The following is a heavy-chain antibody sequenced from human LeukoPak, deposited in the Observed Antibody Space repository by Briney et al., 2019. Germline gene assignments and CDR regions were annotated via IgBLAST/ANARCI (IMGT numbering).Heavy chain of an antibody. CDR2: IYSGGST. D-gene: IGHD2-15*01. Sequence: PGGSLRLSCAASGFTASSNYMSWVRQAPGKGLEWVSVIYSGGSTYYADSVKGRFTISRDNSKNTLYLQMDSLRAEDTAVYYCARDVEYCSGGSCYAYDYWGQGTLVTVSS. V-gene: IGHV3-53*01. CDR1: GFTASSNY. J-gene: IGHJ4*02. CDR3: ARDVEYCSGGSCYAYDY.